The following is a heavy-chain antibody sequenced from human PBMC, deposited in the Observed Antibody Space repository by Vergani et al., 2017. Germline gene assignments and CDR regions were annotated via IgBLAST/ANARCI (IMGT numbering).Heavy chain of an antibody. J-gene: IGHJ6*02. Sequence: EVQLLESGGDLVQPGGSLRLSCAASGFTFNHSAMNWGRQAPGKGLEWVSGISGSGGSTYYEGSVKGRFTISRDSSKNTLYLQMNSLSGGDTAVYYCAKANPRNSGYDYLYYYHAMDVWGQGTTVTVSS. CDR1: GFTFNHSA. D-gene: IGHD5-12*01. CDR3: AKANPRNSGYDYLYYYHAMDV. CDR2: ISGSGGST. V-gene: IGHV3-23*01.